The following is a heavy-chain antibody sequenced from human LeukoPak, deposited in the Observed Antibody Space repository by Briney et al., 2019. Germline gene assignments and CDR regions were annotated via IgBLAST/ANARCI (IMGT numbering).Heavy chain of an antibody. V-gene: IGHV3-30*18. D-gene: IGHD3-10*01. Sequence: SCKVSGYTLTELSMHWVRQAPGKGLEWVAVISYDGSNKYYADSVKGRFTISRDNSKNTLYLQMNSLRAEDTAVYYCAKGLREKWFGELLYSDYWGQGTLVTVSS. J-gene: IGHJ4*02. CDR1: GYTLTELS. CDR2: ISYDGSNK. CDR3: AKGLREKWFGELLYSDY.